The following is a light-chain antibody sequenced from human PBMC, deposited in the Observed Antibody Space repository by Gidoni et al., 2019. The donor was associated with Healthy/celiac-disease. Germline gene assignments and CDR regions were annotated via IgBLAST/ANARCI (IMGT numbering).Light chain of an antibody. Sequence: DIQMTQSPSTLPASVGDRVTITCRASQSISSWLAWYQQKPGKAPKPLNYDASSLESGVPSRFSGSGSGTEFTLTISSLQPDDFATYYCQQYNSYSLTFGQGTKVEIK. CDR1: QSISSW. CDR2: DAS. J-gene: IGKJ1*01. CDR3: QQYNSYSLT. V-gene: IGKV1-5*01.